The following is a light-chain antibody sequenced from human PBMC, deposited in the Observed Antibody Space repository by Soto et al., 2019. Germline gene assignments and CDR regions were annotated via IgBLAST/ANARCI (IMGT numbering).Light chain of an antibody. J-gene: IGLJ2*01. Sequence: NFMLTQPHSVSASPGKTVIISCSGSSGSIASNYVQWYQQRPGSAPTTVIYEDKLRPSGVPDRFSGSIDRSSNSASLIISGLKTEDEADYYCQSYDSSNVVFGGGTKLTVL. CDR3: QSYDSSNVV. CDR2: EDK. CDR1: SGSIASNY. V-gene: IGLV6-57*02.